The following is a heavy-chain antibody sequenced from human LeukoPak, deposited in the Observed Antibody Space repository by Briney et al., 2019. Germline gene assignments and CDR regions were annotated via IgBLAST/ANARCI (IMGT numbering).Heavy chain of an antibody. CDR2: ISPVSSYT. CDR1: GFSFKRYT. J-gene: IGHJ4*02. CDR3: ARAYEEMATSAIDY. Sequence: GGSLRLSCLASGFSFKRYTMNWVREAPGKGLEWVSTISPVSSYTWYAESVKGRFTISRDNPKNSLYLQMNSLRAEDTAVYYCARAYEEMATSAIDYWGQGTLVTVSS. V-gene: IGHV3-21*01. D-gene: IGHD5-24*01.